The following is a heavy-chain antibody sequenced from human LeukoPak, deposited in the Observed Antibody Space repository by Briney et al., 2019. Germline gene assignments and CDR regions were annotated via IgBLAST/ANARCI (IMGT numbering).Heavy chain of an antibody. D-gene: IGHD2-15*01. CDR1: GYTFTGYY. Sequence: GASVKVSCKASGYTFTGYYMHWVRQVPGQGLEWMGWINPNNGGTNYAQKFQGWVTMTRDTSISTAYMELSRLRSDDTAVYYCARSGAVGCSGGSSCMDVWGQGTTVTVSS. J-gene: IGHJ6*02. CDR3: ARSGAVGCSGGSSCMDV. CDR2: INPNNGGT. V-gene: IGHV1-2*04.